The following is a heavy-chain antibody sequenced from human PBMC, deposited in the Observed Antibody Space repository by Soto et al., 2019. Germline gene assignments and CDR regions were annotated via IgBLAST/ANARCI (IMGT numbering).Heavy chain of an antibody. CDR3: ATNVHRGVTPVDY. CDR1: GFTFSNYE. CDR2: ISGNGGTI. Sequence: EVQLVESGGALVQPGGSLRLSCAASGFTFSNYEMDWVRQAPGKGLEWVSYISGNGGTIYYADSVKGRFTISRDNADNSLYLQMNGLRVDDTGVYYCATNVHRGVTPVDYWGQGTLVTVSS. D-gene: IGHD3-10*01. J-gene: IGHJ4*02. V-gene: IGHV3-48*03.